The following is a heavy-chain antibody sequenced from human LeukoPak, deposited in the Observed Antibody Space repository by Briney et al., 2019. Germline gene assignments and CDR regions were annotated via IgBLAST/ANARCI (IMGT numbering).Heavy chain of an antibody. V-gene: IGHV4-30-4*01. CDR3: AGAEPRGSSWYPY. CDR2: IYYSGST. D-gene: IGHD6-13*01. Sequence: SETLSLTCTVSGGSISSGDYYWSWIRQPPGKGLEWIGYIYYSGSTYYNPSLKSRVTISVDTSKNQFSLKLSSVTAADTAIYYCAGAEPRGSSWYPYWGQGTLVTVSS. CDR1: GGSISSGDYY. J-gene: IGHJ4*02.